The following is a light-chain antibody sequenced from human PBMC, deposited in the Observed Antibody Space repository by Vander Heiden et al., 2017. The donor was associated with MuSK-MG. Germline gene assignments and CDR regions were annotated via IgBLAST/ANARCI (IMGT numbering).Light chain of an antibody. CDR2: AAS. CDR1: QGISNY. CDR3: QKYGCAPQVT. J-gene: IGKJ4*01. Sequence: DIQMTQSPSSLSASVGDRVTITCRASQGISNYLAWYQQRPGKVPRLLIYAASTLVSGVPSRFSGSGSGTDFTLTISSLQPEDFATYYCQKYGCAPQVTFGGGTKVDIK. V-gene: IGKV1-27*01.